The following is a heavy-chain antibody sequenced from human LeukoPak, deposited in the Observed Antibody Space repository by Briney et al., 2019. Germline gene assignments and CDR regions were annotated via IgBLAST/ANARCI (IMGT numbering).Heavy chain of an antibody. CDR2: INPNSGAK. CDR3: ARQSSYSTGWYGFDI. D-gene: IGHD6-19*01. V-gene: IGHV1-2*02. CDR1: GYTFTGYY. Sequence: ASVKVSCKASGYTFTGYYMNWVRQAPGQGLEWMGWINPNSGAKKNAQRFQGRVTMTRDTSITTAYMELSRLRSDDTAVYYCARQSSYSTGWYGFDIWGQGTMVTVSS. J-gene: IGHJ3*02.